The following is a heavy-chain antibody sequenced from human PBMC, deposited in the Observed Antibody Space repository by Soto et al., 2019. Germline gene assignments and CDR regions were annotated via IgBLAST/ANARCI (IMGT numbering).Heavy chain of an antibody. CDR2: ISHTDRLT. D-gene: IGHD6-13*01. CDR1: GFTFSYYE. J-gene: IGHJ5*02. V-gene: IGHV3-48*03. Sequence: EVQLAESGGDLVQPGGSLRLSCVGSGFTFSYYEMNWARQAPGKGLERVAFISHTDRLTHYPDSVKGRFTISRDNAQNSLYLEMTSLRVEDTGVYYCARDTGRASADLWGQGTLVTVSS. CDR3: ARDTGRASADL.